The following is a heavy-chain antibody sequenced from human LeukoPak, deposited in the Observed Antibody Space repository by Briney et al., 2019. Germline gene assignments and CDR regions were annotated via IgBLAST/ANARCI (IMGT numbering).Heavy chain of an antibody. V-gene: IGHV4-61*09. Sequence: KPSQTLSLTCTVSGDSVSSDNYYWSWIRQPAGKGLEWIGHIYTSGITTYNPSLKSRVTISVDTSKNQFSLKLSSVTAADTAVYYCARGGYEEGFDYWGQGTLVTVSS. J-gene: IGHJ4*02. CDR3: ARGGYEEGFDY. CDR1: GDSVSSDNYY. D-gene: IGHD5-12*01. CDR2: IYTSGIT.